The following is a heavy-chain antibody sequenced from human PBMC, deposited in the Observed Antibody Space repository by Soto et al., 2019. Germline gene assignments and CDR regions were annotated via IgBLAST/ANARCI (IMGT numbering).Heavy chain of an antibody. V-gene: IGHV4-59*08. CDR1: GGSISSYH. CDR3: AGGDTGKNFYFDY. J-gene: IGHJ4*02. Sequence: SETLSLTCTVSGGSISSYHWSWIRQPPGKGLEWIGYIYYSGSTNYNPSLKSRVTISVDTSKNQFSLKLSSVTAADTAVYYCAGGDTGKNFYFDYWGQGTLVTVSS. CDR2: IYYSGST. D-gene: IGHD2-21*01.